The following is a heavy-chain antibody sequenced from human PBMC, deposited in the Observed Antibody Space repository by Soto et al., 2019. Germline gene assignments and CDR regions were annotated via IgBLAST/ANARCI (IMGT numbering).Heavy chain of an antibody. CDR1: GGSISSSNW. D-gene: IGHD3-10*01. CDR2: IYHSGTT. CDR3: ARGTMLRAVGFDI. V-gene: IGHV4-4*02. J-gene: IGHJ3*02. Sequence: QVQLQESGPGLVKPSGTLSLTCAVSGGSISSSNWWSWVRQPPGKGLEWIGEIYHSGTTNYNPSLRSRFTISVDKAENQFSLKLSSVTAAATAVYYCARGTMLRAVGFDIWGQGTLVTVSS.